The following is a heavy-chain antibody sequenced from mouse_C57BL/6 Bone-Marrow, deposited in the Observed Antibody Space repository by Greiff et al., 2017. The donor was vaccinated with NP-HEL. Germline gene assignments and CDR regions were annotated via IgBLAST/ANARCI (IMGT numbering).Heavy chain of an antibody. CDR2: INPSTGGT. V-gene: IGHV1-42*01. CDR3: ARRPSSLALFAY. CDR1: GYSFTGYY. J-gene: IGHJ3*01. Sequence: EVQLQQSGPELVKPGASVKISCKASGYSFTGYYMNWVKQSPEKSLEWIGEINPSTGGTTYNQTFKAKATLTVDKSSSTAYMQLKSLTSEDSAVYYCARRPSSLALFAYWGQGTLVTVSA.